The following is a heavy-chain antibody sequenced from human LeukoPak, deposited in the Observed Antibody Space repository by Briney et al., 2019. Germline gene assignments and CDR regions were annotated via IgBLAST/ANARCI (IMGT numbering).Heavy chain of an antibody. CDR3: ARGAITYYYDSSGYYPPDY. J-gene: IGHJ4*02. Sequence: GSSVKVSCKASGGTFSSYTISWVRQAPGQGLEWMGRIIPILGIANYAQKFQGRVTITTDESTSTAYMELSSLRSEDTAVYYCARGAITYYYDSSGYYPPDYWGQGTLVTVSS. D-gene: IGHD3-22*01. V-gene: IGHV1-69*16. CDR1: GGTFSSYT. CDR2: IIPILGIA.